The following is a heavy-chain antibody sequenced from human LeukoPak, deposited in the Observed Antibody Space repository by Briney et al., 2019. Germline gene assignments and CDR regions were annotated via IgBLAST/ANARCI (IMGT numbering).Heavy chain of an antibody. CDR3: ARPRVPGSYYNVYFDY. V-gene: IGHV5-51*01. D-gene: IGHD3-10*01. Sequence: GESLKISCKGSGYSFTSYWIGWVRQMPGKGLEWMGIIYPGDSDTKYSPSFQGQVTISADKSISTAYLQWSSLKASDTAMYYCARPRVPGSYYNVYFDYWGQGTLVTVSS. CDR1: GYSFTSYW. CDR2: IYPGDSDT. J-gene: IGHJ4*02.